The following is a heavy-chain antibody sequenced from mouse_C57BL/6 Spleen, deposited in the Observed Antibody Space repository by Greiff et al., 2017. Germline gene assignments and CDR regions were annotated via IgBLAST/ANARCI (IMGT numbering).Heavy chain of an antibody. V-gene: IGHV1-80*01. J-gene: IGHJ3*01. CDR1: GYAFSSYW. CDR2: IYPGDGDT. CDR3: ARGAAAGGAWFAY. Sequence: QVQLKQSGAELVKPGASVKISCKASGYAFSSYWMNWVKQRPGKGLEWIGQIYPGDGDTNYNGKFKGKATLTADKSSSTAYMQLSSLTSEDSAVYFCARGAAAGGAWFAYWGQGTLVTVSA.